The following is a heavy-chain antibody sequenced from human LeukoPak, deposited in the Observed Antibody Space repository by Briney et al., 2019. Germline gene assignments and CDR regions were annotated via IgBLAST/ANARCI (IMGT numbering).Heavy chain of an antibody. CDR2: ISCDGSNK. V-gene: IGHV3-30*18. Sequence: GGSLRLSCAASGFTFSSYGMHWVRQAPGKGLEWVAVISCDGSNKYYADSVKGRFTISRDNSKNTLYLQMNSLRAEDTAVYYCANRNGMDVWGQGTTVTVSS. CDR1: GFTFSSYG. J-gene: IGHJ6*02. CDR3: ANRNGMDV.